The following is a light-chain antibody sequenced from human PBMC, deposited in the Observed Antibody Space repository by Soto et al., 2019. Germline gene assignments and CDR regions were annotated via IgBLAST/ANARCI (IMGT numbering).Light chain of an antibody. CDR2: DAS. CDR1: QSVRSW. V-gene: IGKV1-5*01. Sequence: DIQMTQSPSTLSASIGDRVTITCRASQSVRSWLAWYQQKPGKAPRLLIYDASSLQSGVPSRFSGSGSDTEFTLTIHSLHPDDFATYYCQQYNSYSTFGQGTKVDIK. CDR3: QQYNSYST. J-gene: IGKJ1*01.